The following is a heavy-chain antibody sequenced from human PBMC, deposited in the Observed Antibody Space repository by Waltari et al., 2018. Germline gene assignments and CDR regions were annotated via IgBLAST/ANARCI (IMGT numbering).Heavy chain of an antibody. Sequence: QVHLVQSGAEVKKPGSSVKVPCKASGDTFGRFAIAWVRQAPGQGPEWMGGLIPIFGTPNYAQEFQGRLTITADESANTVYMELGSLRPDDTAVYFCSRRQIGGPLDPWGQGTLVTVSS. CDR3: SRRQIGGPLDP. CDR2: LIPIFGTP. D-gene: IGHD1-1*01. CDR1: GDTFGRFA. V-gene: IGHV1-69*12. J-gene: IGHJ5*01.